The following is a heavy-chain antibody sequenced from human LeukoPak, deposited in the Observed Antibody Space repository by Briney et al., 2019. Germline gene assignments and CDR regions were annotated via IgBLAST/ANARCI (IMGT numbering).Heavy chain of an antibody. Sequence: GGSLRLSCAASGFTVSSNYMSWVRQAPGKGLEWVSVIYSGGSTYYADSVKGRFTISRDNSKNTLYLQMNSLRAEDTAVYYCAFHSSGWSEYFQHWGQGTLVTVSP. CDR1: GFTVSSNY. CDR3: AFHSSGWSEYFQH. D-gene: IGHD6-19*01. CDR2: IYSGGST. V-gene: IGHV3-53*01. J-gene: IGHJ1*01.